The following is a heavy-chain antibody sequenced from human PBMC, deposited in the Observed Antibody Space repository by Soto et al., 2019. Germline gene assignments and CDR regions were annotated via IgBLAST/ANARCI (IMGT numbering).Heavy chain of an antibody. CDR1: GGSISSYY. Sequence: PSETLSLTCTVSGGSISSYYWSWIRQPPGKGLEWIGYIYYSGSTNYNPSLKSRVTISVDTSKNQFSLKLSSVTAADTAVYYCARGRGITIFGTQGYYSMDVWGQGTTVTVSS. V-gene: IGHV4-59*01. CDR3: ARGRGITIFGTQGYYSMDV. CDR2: IYYSGST. D-gene: IGHD3-3*01. J-gene: IGHJ6*02.